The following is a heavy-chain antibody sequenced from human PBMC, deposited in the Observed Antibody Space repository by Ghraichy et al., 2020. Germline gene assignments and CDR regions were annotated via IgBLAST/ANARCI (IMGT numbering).Heavy chain of an antibody. CDR1: GFSFNSYS. CDR3: AREAWDFWGGYYKPVSYYYGLDV. CDR2: ISSSGDYI. Sequence: GGSLRLSCASSGFSFNSYSMNWVRQAPGKGLEWVSSISSSGDYIYYADSVKGRFTISRDNAKNSLFLQMNRLGAEDTAVYYCAREAWDFWGGYYKPVSYYYGLDVWGRGTTVTVSS. J-gene: IGHJ6*02. D-gene: IGHD3-3*01. V-gene: IGHV3-21*01.